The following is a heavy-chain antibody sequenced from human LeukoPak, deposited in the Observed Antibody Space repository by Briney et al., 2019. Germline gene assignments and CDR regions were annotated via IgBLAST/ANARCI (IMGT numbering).Heavy chain of an antibody. CDR3: VSSNPTVYHYNFYGMDV. Sequence: SETLSLTCAVSGYSISSGYYWGWIRQPPGKGLEWIGSIYHSGSTYYNPSLKSRVTISVDTSKNQFSLKLSSVTAADTAVYYCVSSNPTVYHYNFYGMDVWGKGATVIVSS. CDR1: GYSISSGYY. V-gene: IGHV4-38-2*01. J-gene: IGHJ6*04. D-gene: IGHD1-14*01. CDR2: IYHSGST.